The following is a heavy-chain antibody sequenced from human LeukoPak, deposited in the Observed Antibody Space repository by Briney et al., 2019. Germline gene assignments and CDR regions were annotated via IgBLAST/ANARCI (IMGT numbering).Heavy chain of an antibody. CDR3: ARGSGSSWFFFDY. J-gene: IGHJ4*02. CDR1: GGSISGYY. Sequence: PSETLSLTCTVSGGSISGYYWSWIRQPPGKGLEWIGYIYYSGSTNYNPSLKSRVTISVDTSKNQFSLKLSSVTAADTAVYYCARGSGSSWFFFDYWGQGTLVTVSS. CDR2: IYYSGST. V-gene: IGHV4-59*01. D-gene: IGHD6-13*01.